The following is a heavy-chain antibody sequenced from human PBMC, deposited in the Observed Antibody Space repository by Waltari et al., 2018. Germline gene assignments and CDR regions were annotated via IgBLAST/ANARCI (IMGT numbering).Heavy chain of an antibody. V-gene: IGHV1-8*03. D-gene: IGHD3-16*02. CDR3: ARTYYDYIWGSYRYLDY. CDR2: MNPNSGNT. J-gene: IGHJ4*02. Sequence: WVRQATGQGLEWMGWMNPNSGNTGYAQKFQGRVTITRNTSISTAYMELSSLRSEDTAVYYCARTYYDYIWGSYRYLDYWGQGTLVTVSS.